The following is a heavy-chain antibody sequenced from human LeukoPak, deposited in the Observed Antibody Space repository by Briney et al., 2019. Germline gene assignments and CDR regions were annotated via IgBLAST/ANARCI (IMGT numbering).Heavy chain of an antibody. CDR1: GFTVSSNY. CDR2: IYSGGST. D-gene: IGHD2-21*01. Sequence: GWSLRLSCAASGFTVSSNYMSWVRQAPGKGLEWVSVIYSGGSTYYADSVKGRFTISRDNSKNTLYLQMNSLRAEDTAVYYCASVGVVDWFDPWGQGTLVTVSS. V-gene: IGHV3-66*02. CDR3: ASVGVVDWFDP. J-gene: IGHJ5*02.